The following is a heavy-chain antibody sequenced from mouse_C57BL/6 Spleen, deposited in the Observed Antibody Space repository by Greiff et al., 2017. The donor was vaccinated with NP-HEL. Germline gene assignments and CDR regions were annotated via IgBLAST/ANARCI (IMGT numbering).Heavy chain of an antibody. V-gene: IGHV1-81*01. Sequence: QVQLQQSGAELARPGASVKLSCKASGYTFTSYGISWVKQRTGQGLEWIGEIYPRSGNTYYNEKFKGKATLTADKSSSTAYMELRSLTSEDSAVYFCAKRVGSSPWYGMDYWGQGTSVTVSS. CDR3: AKRVGSSPWYGMDY. CDR1: GYTFTSYG. J-gene: IGHJ4*01. D-gene: IGHD1-1*01. CDR2: IYPRSGNT.